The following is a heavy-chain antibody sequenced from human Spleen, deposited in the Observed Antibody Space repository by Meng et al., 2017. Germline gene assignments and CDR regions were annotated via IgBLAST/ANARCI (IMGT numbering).Heavy chain of an antibody. J-gene: IGHJ5*02. V-gene: IGHV3-74*01. D-gene: IGHD2/OR15-2a*01. CDR1: GFTFSRYW. Sequence: EEQLVESGGGLVQPGGSLRLSCAASGFTFSRYWFHWVRQVPGQGLVWVSRIDTGGGTTDYADSVRGRFTIYRDNGENTLYLQMNSLRVEDTGDYYCGRDLGGFYGAWGRGALVTVSS. CDR2: IDTGGGTT. CDR3: GRDLGGFYGA.